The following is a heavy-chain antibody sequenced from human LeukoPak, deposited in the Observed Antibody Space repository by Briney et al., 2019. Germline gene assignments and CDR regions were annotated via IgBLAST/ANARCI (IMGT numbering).Heavy chain of an antibody. Sequence: PGGSLRLSCAASGFTFSIYTMNWVRQAPGKGLEWVSSISSSNSYIYYADSVKGRFTISRDNAKNSLYLQMNSLRAEDTAVYYCARDPGIPAAGTVGYFDYWGQGTLVTVSS. J-gene: IGHJ4*02. CDR2: ISSSNSYI. CDR1: GFTFSIYT. V-gene: IGHV3-21*01. CDR3: ARDPGIPAAGTVGYFDY. D-gene: IGHD6-13*01.